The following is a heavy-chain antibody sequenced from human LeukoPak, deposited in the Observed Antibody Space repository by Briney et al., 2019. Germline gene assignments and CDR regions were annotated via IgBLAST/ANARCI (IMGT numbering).Heavy chain of an antibody. D-gene: IGHD3-3*01. V-gene: IGHV1-18*01. Sequence: ASVKVSCKASGYTFTSYSISWVRQAPGQGLEWMGWINPGKGKTNYAQKFQDRVTMTTDTSTNTAYMELGSLNSDDTAIYYCARADFWSGYYEYYFDFWGQGTLVTVSS. CDR3: ARADFWSGYYEYYFDF. CDR2: INPGKGKT. J-gene: IGHJ4*02. CDR1: GYTFTSYS.